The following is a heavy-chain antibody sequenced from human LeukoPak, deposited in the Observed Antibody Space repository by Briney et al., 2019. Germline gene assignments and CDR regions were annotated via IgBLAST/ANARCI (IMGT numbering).Heavy chain of an antibody. J-gene: IGHJ6*03. D-gene: IGHD6-13*01. Sequence: PGGSLRLSCAASGFPFDDYAMHGVRQAPGRGLEWFSFISGVGGSTYYADSVKGRFTISRDNSKNFLYLQMNSLRTEDTALYYCAKEYRDSSSWYYYYYMDVWGKGTTVTVSS. CDR1: GFPFDDYA. CDR2: ISGVGGST. CDR3: AKEYRDSSSWYYYYYMDV. V-gene: IGHV3-43*02.